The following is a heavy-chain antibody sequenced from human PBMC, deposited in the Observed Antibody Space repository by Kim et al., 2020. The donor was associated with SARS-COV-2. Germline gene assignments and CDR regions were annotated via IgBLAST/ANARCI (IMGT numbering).Heavy chain of an antibody. D-gene: IGHD3-22*01. CDR1: GGSISSSSYY. Sequence: SETLSLTCTVSGGSISSSSYYWGWIRQPPGKGLEWIGSIYYSGSTYYNPSLKSRVTISVDTSKNQFSLKLSSVTAADTAVYYCARQRITMIVVVIRELNWFDPWGQGTLVTVSS. J-gene: IGHJ5*02. V-gene: IGHV4-39*01. CDR3: ARQRITMIVVVIRELNWFDP. CDR2: IYYSGST.